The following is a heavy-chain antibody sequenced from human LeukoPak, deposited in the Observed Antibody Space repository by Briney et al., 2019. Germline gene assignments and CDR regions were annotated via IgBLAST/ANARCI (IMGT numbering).Heavy chain of an antibody. CDR2: IRSSDDST. CDR3: ATGGYNYAS. Sequence: GGSLRLSCAASGFMFSNFAMSWVRQAPGKGLEWVSGIRSSDDSTYYADSVKGRFTISRDNSINTLYLQMNSLGAEDTAVYYCATGGYNYASWGQGTLVTVSS. J-gene: IGHJ4*02. CDR1: GFMFSNFA. V-gene: IGHV3-23*01. D-gene: IGHD3-10*01.